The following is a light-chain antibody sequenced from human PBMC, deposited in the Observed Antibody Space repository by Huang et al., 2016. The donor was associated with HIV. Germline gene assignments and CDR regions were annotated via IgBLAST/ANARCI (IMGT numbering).Light chain of an antibody. CDR3: QQYYSTPLA. CDR1: QSVLYSSNNKNF. V-gene: IGKV4-1*01. Sequence: DIVMTQSPDSLAVSLGERATINCKSSQSVLYSSNNKNFLAWYQQKPGQPPKLRIYCASTRESGVPDRFSGSGSETDFTLTITSLQAEDVAVYYCQQYYSTPLAFGGGTKVEIK. J-gene: IGKJ4*01. CDR2: CAS.